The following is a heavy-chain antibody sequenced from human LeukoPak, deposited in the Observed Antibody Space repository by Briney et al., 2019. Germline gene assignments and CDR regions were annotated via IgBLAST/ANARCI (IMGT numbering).Heavy chain of an antibody. CDR3: ARCSSSWYRRDWFDP. J-gene: IGHJ5*02. Sequence: SETLSLTCAVYGGSFSGYYWSWIRQPPGKGLEWIGEINHSGGTYYNASLKSRVTISLDTSKNQFSLNLTSVTAADTAVYYCARCSSSWYRRDWFDPWGQGTLVTVSS. V-gene: IGHV4-34*01. D-gene: IGHD6-13*01. CDR1: GGSFSGYY. CDR2: INHSGGT.